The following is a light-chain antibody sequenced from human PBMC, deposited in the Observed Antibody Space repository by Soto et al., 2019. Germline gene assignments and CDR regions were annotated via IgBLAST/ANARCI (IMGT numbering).Light chain of an antibody. Sequence: EIVVMQSPAPLSVSPGGRCTLSCMAIQSISDNLAWYQQKPGQAPRLLIYGASTRAPGFPARFSGSGSGTDFTLTISSLQSEDFAVYYCQQYNNWPWTFGQGTKVDIK. V-gene: IGKV3-15*01. CDR3: QQYNNWPWT. J-gene: IGKJ1*01. CDR1: QSISDN. CDR2: GAS.